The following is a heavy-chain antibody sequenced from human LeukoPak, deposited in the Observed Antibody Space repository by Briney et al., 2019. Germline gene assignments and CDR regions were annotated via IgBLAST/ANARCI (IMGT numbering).Heavy chain of an antibody. D-gene: IGHD5-12*01. V-gene: IGHV1-46*01. Sequence: ASVKVSCKASGYTFTSYYLHWVRQAPGQGLEWMSIINPSGASTSYEQKFQGRVTITADKSTSTAYMELSSLRSEDTAVYYCARGSYSGYGWGQGTLVTVSS. J-gene: IGHJ4*02. CDR3: ARGSYSGYG. CDR1: GYTFTSYY. CDR2: INPSGAST.